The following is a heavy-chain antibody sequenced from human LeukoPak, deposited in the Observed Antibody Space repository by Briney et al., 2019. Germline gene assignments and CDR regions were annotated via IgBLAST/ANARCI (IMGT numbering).Heavy chain of an antibody. V-gene: IGHV3-33*01. CDR3: AREGPRGNSQFDY. J-gene: IGHJ4*02. CDR1: GFTFSSYG. Sequence: GGSLRLSCAASGFTFSSYGMHWVRQAPGKGLEWVALIWYDGSNKYYTDSVEGRLTISRDNSKNTLYLQMNSLRAEDTAIYYCAREGPRGNSQFDYWGQGTLVTVSS. CDR2: IWYDGSNK. D-gene: IGHD2/OR15-2a*01.